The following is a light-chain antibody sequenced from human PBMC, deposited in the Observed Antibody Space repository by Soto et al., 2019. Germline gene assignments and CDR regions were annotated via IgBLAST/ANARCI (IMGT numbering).Light chain of an antibody. V-gene: IGKV3-20*01. CDR2: GAS. CDR3: QQYDNSSYA. CDR1: QSVSSNY. Sequence: EIVLTQSPGTLSLSPGERATLSCRASQSVSSNYLAWYQQKSGQAPRRLIYGASSRATGIPDRFSGSGSGTDVSRTISKREHEEFAVDYWQQYDNSSYAFGQGTELEI. J-gene: IGKJ2*01.